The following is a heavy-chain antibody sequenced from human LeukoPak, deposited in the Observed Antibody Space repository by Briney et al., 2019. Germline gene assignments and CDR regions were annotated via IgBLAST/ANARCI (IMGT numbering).Heavy chain of an antibody. CDR1: GGSISSYY. CDR2: IYYSGST. J-gene: IGHJ6*03. CDR3: ARDDGSGSDSMDV. D-gene: IGHD3-10*01. Sequence: PSETLSLTCTASGGSISSYYWSWIRQPPGKGLEWIGYIYYSGSTNYNPSLESRVTISVDTSKNQFSLKLSSVTAADTAVYYCARDDGSGSDSMDVWGKGTRVTVSS. V-gene: IGHV4-59*01.